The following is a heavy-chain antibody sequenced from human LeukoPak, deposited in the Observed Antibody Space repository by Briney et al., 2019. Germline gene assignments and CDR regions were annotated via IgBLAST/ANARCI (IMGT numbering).Heavy chain of an antibody. J-gene: IGHJ3*02. CDR3: AREYGDDLLTFGVVMGHAFDI. Sequence: ASVRVSCKASGYTFTGYYMHWVRQAPGQGLEWMGWISPNSGDTNYAPKFQGRVTMTTDTSTSTAYMELRSLRSDDTAVYYCAREYGDDLLTFGVVMGHAFDIWGQGTMVTVSS. V-gene: IGHV1-2*02. CDR1: GYTFTGYY. D-gene: IGHD3-3*01. CDR2: ISPNSGDT.